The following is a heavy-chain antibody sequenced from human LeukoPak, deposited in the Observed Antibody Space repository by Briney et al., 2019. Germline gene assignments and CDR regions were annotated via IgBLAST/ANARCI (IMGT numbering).Heavy chain of an antibody. D-gene: IGHD5-18*01. CDR1: GFTFRDAG. J-gene: IGHJ4*02. CDR3: AHRDTAMVRVDY. CDR2: IKSKTDGGTT. V-gene: IGHV3-15*01. Sequence: PGGSLRLSCAASGFTFRDAGMSWVRQAPGKGLEWGGRIKSKTDGGTTDYAAPVKGRFTISRDDSKNTLYLQMSSLKTEDTAVYFCAHRDTAMVRVDYWGQGTLVTVSS.